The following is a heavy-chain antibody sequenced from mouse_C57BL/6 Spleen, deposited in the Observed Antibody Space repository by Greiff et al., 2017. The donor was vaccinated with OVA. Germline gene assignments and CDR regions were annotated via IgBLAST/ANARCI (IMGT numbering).Heavy chain of an antibody. Sequence: VQLQQPGAELVKPGASVKLSCKASGYTFTSYWMHWVKQRPGQGLEWIGMIHPNSGSTNYHEKFKSKATLTVDKSSSTAYMQLSSLTAEDSAVYYCARRATVVGYFDYWGQGTTLTVSS. J-gene: IGHJ2*01. D-gene: IGHD1-1*01. CDR3: ARRATVVGYFDY. CDR1: GYTFTSYW. CDR2: IHPNSGST. V-gene: IGHV1-64*01.